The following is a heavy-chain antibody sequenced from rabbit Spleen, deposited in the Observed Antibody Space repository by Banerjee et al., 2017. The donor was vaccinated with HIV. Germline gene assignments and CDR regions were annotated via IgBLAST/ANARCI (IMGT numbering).Heavy chain of an antibody. CDR2: IAGSSSGFT. D-gene: IGHD7-1*01. Sequence: QEQLTETGGGLVQPGGSLTLSCKASGIDFTNYYISWVRQAPGKGLEWISCIAGSSSGFTYSATWAKGRFTCSKTSSTTVTLQMTSLTVADTATYFCARGPPYAGYTTYGYVYFNLWGPGTLVTVS. CDR1: GIDFTNYY. V-gene: IGHV1S45*01. J-gene: IGHJ4*01. CDR3: ARGPPYAGYTTYGYVYFNL.